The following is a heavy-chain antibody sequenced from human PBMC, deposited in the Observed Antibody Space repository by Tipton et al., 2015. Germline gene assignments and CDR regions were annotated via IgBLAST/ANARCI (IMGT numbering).Heavy chain of an antibody. J-gene: IGHJ4*02. CDR1: GFTFTRHD. D-gene: IGHD3-10*01. CDR2: ISSDGNNE. V-gene: IGHV3-30*03. Sequence: SLRLSCVASGFTFTRHDIHWVRQAPGKGLEWVALISSDGNNEYFADFVKGRFTISRDNAKKSLYLQMNSLRDEDTAVYYCARSRGFDYWGQGTLVTVSS. CDR3: ARSRGFDY.